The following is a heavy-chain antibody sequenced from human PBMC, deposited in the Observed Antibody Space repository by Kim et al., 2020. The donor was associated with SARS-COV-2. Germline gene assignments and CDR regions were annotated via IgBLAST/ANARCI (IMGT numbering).Heavy chain of an antibody. CDR2: IYYSGST. Sequence: SETLSLTCTVSGGSISSGDYYWSWIRQPPGKGLEWIGYIYYSGSTYYNPSLKSRVTISVDTSKNQFSLKLSSVTAADTAVYYCARDDGGNLNFDYWGQGTLVTVSS. CDR1: GGSISSGDYY. V-gene: IGHV4-30-4*01. D-gene: IGHD2-21*02. J-gene: IGHJ4*02. CDR3: ARDDGGNLNFDY.